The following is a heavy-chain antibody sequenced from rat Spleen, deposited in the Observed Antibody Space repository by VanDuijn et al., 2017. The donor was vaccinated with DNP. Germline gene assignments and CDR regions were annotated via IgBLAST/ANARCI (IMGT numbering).Heavy chain of an antibody. Sequence: EVQLVESGGGLVQPGRSLKLSCAASGFTFSDYYMAWVRQAPTRGLALVAYISFDVGITYHADSVKGRFTISRDNAKSTLYLQMNSLTSEDMATYYGARGYNAGDDCDYWGQGVMVTVSS. CDR3: ARGYNAGDDCDY. CDR2: ISFDVGIT. J-gene: IGHJ2*01. V-gene: IGHV5-22*01. CDR1: GFTFSDYY. D-gene: IGHD4-3*01.